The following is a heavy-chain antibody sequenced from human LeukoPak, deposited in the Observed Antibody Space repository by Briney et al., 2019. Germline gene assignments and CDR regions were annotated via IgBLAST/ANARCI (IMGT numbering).Heavy chain of an antibody. Sequence: RGCPRPSCAASGFTLTNYAMNWVRQTPGKGLEWVSGISGGNTYYADSVRGRFTISRDSSKNTLYLHMDFLRAEDTAVYLCAKGFTTGWSEGSLDYWGQGTLVSVSS. CDR1: GFTLTNYA. D-gene: IGHD6-19*01. V-gene: IGHV3-23*01. CDR2: ISGGNT. J-gene: IGHJ4*02. CDR3: AKGFTTGWSEGSLDY.